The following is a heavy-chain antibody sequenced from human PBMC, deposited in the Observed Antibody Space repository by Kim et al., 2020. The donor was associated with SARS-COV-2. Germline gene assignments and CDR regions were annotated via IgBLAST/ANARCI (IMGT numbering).Heavy chain of an antibody. CDR3: ARDALGGNSDDYYYYGMDV. CDR2: IYYSGST. CDR1: GGSISSYY. J-gene: IGHJ6*02. V-gene: IGHV4-59*13. D-gene: IGHD2-21*02. Sequence: SETLSLTCTVSGGSISSYYWSWIRQPPGKGLEWIGYIYYSGSTNYNPSLKSRVTISVDTSKNQFSLKLSSVTAADTAVYYCARDALGGNSDDYYYYGMDVWGQGTTVTVSS.